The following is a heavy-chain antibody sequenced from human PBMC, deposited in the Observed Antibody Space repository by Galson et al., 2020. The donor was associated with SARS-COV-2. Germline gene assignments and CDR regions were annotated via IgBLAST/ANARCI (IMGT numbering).Heavy chain of an antibody. V-gene: IGHV3-30*04. CDR2: MSYDGSHK. CDR1: GFTFSSYA. Sequence: GESLKISCAASGFTFSSYAMHWVRQAPGKGLEWVAVMSYDGSHKYYTDSVKGRFTISRDNSKNTLYLQMDSLRPEDTAVYYCAKDVNYGGGFDYWGQGTLVTVSS. CDR3: AKDVNYGGGFDY. J-gene: IGHJ4*02. D-gene: IGHD3-10*01.